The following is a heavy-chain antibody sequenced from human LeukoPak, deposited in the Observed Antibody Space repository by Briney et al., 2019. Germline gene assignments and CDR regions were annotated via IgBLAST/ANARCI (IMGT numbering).Heavy chain of an antibody. CDR1: GGSFSGYY. CDR3: ARRVKGWLRPYYFDY. CDR2: INHSGRT. Sequence: PSETLSLTCAVYGGSFSGYYWSWIRQPPGKGLEWIGEINHSGRTNYNPSLKSRVTISVDTSKNQFSLKLSSVTAADTAVYYCARRVKGWLRPYYFDYWGQGTLVTVSS. J-gene: IGHJ4*02. V-gene: IGHV4-34*01. D-gene: IGHD5-12*01.